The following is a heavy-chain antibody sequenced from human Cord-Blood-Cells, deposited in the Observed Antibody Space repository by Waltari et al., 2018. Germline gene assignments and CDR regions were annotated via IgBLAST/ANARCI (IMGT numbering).Heavy chain of an antibody. CDR2: MNPNSGNT. D-gene: IGHD6-6*01. CDR1: GHTFTSSD. Sequence: QVQLLQSGPEVKKLGASVKVSCKAPGHTFTSSDITWMRKATGQGLEWMGWMNPNSGNTGYAQKFQGRVTMTRNTSISTAYMELSSLRSEDTAVYYCARMPTHSSSGVYWGQGTLVTVSS. J-gene: IGHJ4*02. CDR3: ARMPTHSSSGVY. V-gene: IGHV1-8*01.